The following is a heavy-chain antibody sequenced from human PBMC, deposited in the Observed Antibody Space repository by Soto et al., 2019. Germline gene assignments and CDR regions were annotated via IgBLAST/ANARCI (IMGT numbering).Heavy chain of an antibody. V-gene: IGHV3-30*18. CDR3: AKGYCSGGSCYSRGYAFDI. D-gene: IGHD2-15*01. J-gene: IGHJ3*02. Sequence: QVQLVESGGGVVQPGRSLRLSCAASGFTFSSYGMHWVRQAPGKGLEWVAVISYDGSNKYYADSVKGRFTISRDNSKNTLYLQMNSLRAEDTAVYYCAKGYCSGGSCYSRGYAFDIWGQGTMVTVS. CDR1: GFTFSSYG. CDR2: ISYDGSNK.